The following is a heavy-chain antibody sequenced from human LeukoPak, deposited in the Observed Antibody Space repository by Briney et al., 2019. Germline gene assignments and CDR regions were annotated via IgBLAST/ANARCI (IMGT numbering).Heavy chain of an antibody. CDR2: IYYSGST. CDR1: AGSISGSY. CDR3: ARYQHDAFDI. Sequence: SETLSLTCTVSAGSISGSYWSWIRQPPGKGLEYIGYIYYSGSTNYSPSLKSRVTISVATSKNQFSLKLSSVTAADTAVYYCARYQHDAFDIWGQGTVVTVSS. J-gene: IGHJ3*02. V-gene: IGHV4-59*12.